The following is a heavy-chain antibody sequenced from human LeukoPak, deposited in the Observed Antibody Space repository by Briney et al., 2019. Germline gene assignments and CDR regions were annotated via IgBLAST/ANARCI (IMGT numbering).Heavy chain of an antibody. D-gene: IGHD6-13*01. CDR3: ARDTRLIPAAGPGQDY. Sequence: SETLSLTCTVSGGSISSDTGSYYWSWIRQPAGKGLEWIGRIYSAGNTNYNPSLRSRVTMSVDTSKNQFSLKLSSVTAADTAVYYCARDTRLIPAAGPGQDYWGQGTLVTVSS. V-gene: IGHV4-61*02. J-gene: IGHJ4*02. CDR1: GGSISSDTGSYY. CDR2: IYSAGNT.